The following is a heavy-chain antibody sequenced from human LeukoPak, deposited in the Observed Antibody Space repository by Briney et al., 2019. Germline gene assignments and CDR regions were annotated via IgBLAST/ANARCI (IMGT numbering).Heavy chain of an antibody. J-gene: IGHJ4*02. Sequence: ASVKVSCKASGYTFTSYYMHWVRQAPGQGLEWMGIINPSGGSTSYAQKFQGRITMTRDTSTSTVYMELSSLRSEDTAVYYCGKSLGPSTVVPCDYWGQGTLVTVST. D-gene: IGHD4-23*01. CDR3: GKSLGPSTVVPCDY. CDR1: GYTFTSYY. CDR2: INPSGGST. V-gene: IGHV1-46*01.